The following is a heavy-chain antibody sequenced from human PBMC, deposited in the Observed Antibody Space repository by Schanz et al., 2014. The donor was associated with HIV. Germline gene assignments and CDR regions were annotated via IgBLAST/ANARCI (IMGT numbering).Heavy chain of an antibody. J-gene: IGHJ3*02. D-gene: IGHD1-1*01. Sequence: QVQMVQSGAEVKKPGASVKVSCKASGGTFSSYAISWVRQAPGQGLEWMGGIIPIFGTPNYAPRFQGRLTMTADVSTNTASMELSSLRPEDTAVYYCASPAESERGPGDAFDIWGQGTLVTVSS. V-gene: IGHV1-69*01. CDR3: ASPAESERGPGDAFDI. CDR1: GGTFSSYA. CDR2: IIPIFGTP.